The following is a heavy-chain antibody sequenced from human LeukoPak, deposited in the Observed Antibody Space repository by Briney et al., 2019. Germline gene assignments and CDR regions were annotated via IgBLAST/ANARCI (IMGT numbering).Heavy chain of an antibody. CDR1: GITLRNYG. CDR2: ICGSGGST. CDR3: AKRGVVIRVILVGFHKEAYYFAS. D-gene: IGHD3-22*01. Sequence: GGSLRLSCAVSGITLRNYGMSWVRQTPRKGVERGARICGSGGSTIDADAVKGRFTISKDNPKNTLYIKMNSLRAEDTAVYFWAKRGVVIRVILVGFHKEAYYFASWGQGALVTVSS. J-gene: IGHJ4*02. V-gene: IGHV3-23*01.